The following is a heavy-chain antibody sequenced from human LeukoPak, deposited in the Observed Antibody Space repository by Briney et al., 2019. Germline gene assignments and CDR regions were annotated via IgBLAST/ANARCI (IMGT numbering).Heavy chain of an antibody. CDR1: GFTFSSYA. V-gene: IGHV3-30-3*01. CDR2: ISYDGSNK. Sequence: GRSLRLSCAASGFTFSSYAMHWVRQAPGKGLEWVAVISYDGSNKYYADSVKGRFTISRDNSKNTLYLQMNSLRAEDTAVYYCARDKTTIVGATTGYYYYMDVWAKGPRSPSP. J-gene: IGHJ6*03. CDR3: ARDKTTIVGATTGYYYYMDV. D-gene: IGHD1-26*01.